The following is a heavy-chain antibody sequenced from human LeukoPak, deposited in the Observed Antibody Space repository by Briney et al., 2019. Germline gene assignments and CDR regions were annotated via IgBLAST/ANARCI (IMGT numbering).Heavy chain of an antibody. CDR3: ARSLYSSGWYSY. Sequence: ASVKVSCKASGYTFTGYYMHWVRQAPGQGLEWMGIINPSGGSTSYAQKFQGRVTMTRDTSTSTVYMELSSLRSEDPAVYYCARSLYSSGWYSYWGQGTLVTVSS. D-gene: IGHD6-19*01. V-gene: IGHV1-46*01. CDR2: INPSGGST. J-gene: IGHJ4*02. CDR1: GYTFTGYY.